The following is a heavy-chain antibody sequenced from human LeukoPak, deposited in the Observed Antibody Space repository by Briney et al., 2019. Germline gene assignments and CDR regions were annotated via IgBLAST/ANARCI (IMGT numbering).Heavy chain of an antibody. CDR1: GGTFSSYA. CDR3: AREYSSSTPAWFDP. CDR2: IIPIFGTA. D-gene: IGHD6-6*01. Sequence: ASVKVSCKASGGTFSSYAISWVRQAPGQGLVWMGGIIPIFGTANYAQKFQGRVTITTDESTSAAYMELSSLRSEDTAVYYCAREYSSSTPAWFDPWGQGTLVTVSS. J-gene: IGHJ5*02. V-gene: IGHV1-69*05.